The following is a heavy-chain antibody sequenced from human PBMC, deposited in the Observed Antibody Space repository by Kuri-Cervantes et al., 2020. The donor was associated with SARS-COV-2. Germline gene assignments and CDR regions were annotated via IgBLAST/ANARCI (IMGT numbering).Heavy chain of an antibody. Sequence: SVKVSCKVSGYTLTELSMHWVRQAPGQGLEWMGGIIPIFGTANYAQKFQGRVTITADKSTSTAYMELSSLRSEDTAVYYCATRGSGEQLDGGYYYMDVWGKGTTVTVSS. CDR1: GYTLTELS. D-gene: IGHD6-13*01. J-gene: IGHJ6*03. V-gene: IGHV1-69*06. CDR2: IIPIFGTA. CDR3: ATRGSGEQLDGGYYYMDV.